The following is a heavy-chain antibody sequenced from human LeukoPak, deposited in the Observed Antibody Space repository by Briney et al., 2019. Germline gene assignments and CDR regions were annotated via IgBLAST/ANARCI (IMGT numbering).Heavy chain of an antibody. V-gene: IGHV3-23*01. J-gene: IGHJ4*02. Sequence: GGSLRLSCAASGFFFSDSAMAWVRQAPGKGLEWVSTTTGRGDNTHYADSVKGRFTFSRDNSKNTLYLQMNSLRAEDTAVYYCARGGGPPTTYFDYWGQGTLVTVSS. CDR2: TTGRGDNT. CDR1: GFFFSDSA. D-gene: IGHD2/OR15-2a*01. CDR3: ARGGGPPTTYFDY.